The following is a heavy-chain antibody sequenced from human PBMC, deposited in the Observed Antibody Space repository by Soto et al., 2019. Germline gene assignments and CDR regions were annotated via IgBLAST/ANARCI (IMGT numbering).Heavy chain of an antibody. Sequence: QVQLQESGPGLVKPSETLSLTCTVSGGSISSYYWSWIRQPPGKGLEWIGYIYYSGSTNYNPSLKSRVTISVDTAKNQFSLKLSSVTAADTAVYYCARPGHSSSWFGAIDPWGQGTLVTVSS. CDR2: IYYSGST. D-gene: IGHD6-13*01. J-gene: IGHJ5*02. CDR3: ARPGHSSSWFGAIDP. CDR1: GGSISSYY. V-gene: IGHV4-59*08.